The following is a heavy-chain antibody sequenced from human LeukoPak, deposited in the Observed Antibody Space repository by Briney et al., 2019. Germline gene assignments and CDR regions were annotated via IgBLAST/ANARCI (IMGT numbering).Heavy chain of an antibody. CDR3: VRGGYSSSLFWIF. CDR1: GFTFRDYW. Sequence: PGGSLRLSCAASGFTFRDYWMTWVRQTPGKGLEWAATIKKDGSEKYYVDSVKGRFAISRDNASDSLYLQMNSLRDDDTGMYYCVRGGYSSSLFWIFWGQGTLVTVSS. CDR2: IKKDGSEK. J-gene: IGHJ4*02. D-gene: IGHD6-13*01. V-gene: IGHV3-7*03.